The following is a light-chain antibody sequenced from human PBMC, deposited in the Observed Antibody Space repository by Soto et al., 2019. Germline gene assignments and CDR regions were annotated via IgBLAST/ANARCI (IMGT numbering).Light chain of an antibody. V-gene: IGLV4-60*02. CDR2: LEGSGSY. CDR1: SGHSSYI. CDR3: ETWDSNTRV. Sequence: QLVLTQSSSASASLGSSVKLTCTLSSGHSSYIIAWYQQQPGKAPRYLMKLEGSGSYNKGSGVPDRFSGSSSGADRYLTISNLQFEDEADYYCETWDSNTRVFGGGTQLTVL. J-gene: IGLJ3*02.